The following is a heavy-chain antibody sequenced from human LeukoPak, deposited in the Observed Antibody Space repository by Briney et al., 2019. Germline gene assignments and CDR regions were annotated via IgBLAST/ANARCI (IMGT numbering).Heavy chain of an antibody. Sequence: ASVKVSCKASRYTFTSYGISWVRQAPGQGLEGMGWISAYNGNTNYAQKLQGRVTMTTDTSTSTAYMELRRLRSDHTAVYYGARDCSSEGPNYFYMDVWGKGTTVTVSS. CDR3: ARDCSSEGPNYFYMDV. J-gene: IGHJ6*03. D-gene: IGHD6-6*01. CDR1: RYTFTSYG. V-gene: IGHV1-18*01. CDR2: ISAYNGNT.